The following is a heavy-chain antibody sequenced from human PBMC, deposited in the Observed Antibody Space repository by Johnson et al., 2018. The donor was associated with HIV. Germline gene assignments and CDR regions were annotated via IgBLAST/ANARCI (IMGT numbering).Heavy chain of an antibody. D-gene: IGHD6-13*01. V-gene: IGHV3-9*01. Sequence: VQLVQSGGGLVQPGGSLRLSCAASGFTFSSYAMSWVRQAPGKGLEWVSGISWNSGSIGYADSVKGRFTISRDNSKNSLYLPMNSLRTEDTALYYCAKDLTRYSTSGDAFDIWGQGTMVTVSS. CDR1: GFTFSSYA. CDR3: AKDLTRYSTSGDAFDI. CDR2: ISWNSGSI. J-gene: IGHJ3*02.